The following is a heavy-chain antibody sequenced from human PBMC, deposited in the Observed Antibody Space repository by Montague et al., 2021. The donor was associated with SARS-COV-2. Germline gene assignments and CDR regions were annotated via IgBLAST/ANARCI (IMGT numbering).Heavy chain of an antibody. CDR3: ARTKDDYYDSSGPLDY. CDR1: TFTVSSNY. CDR2: IYKDGTT. V-gene: IGHV3-53*04. D-gene: IGHD3-22*01. Sequence: SLRLSCAASTFTVSSNYMSWVRQAPGKGLEWASVIYKDGTTYYADSVKGRFTISRHNSKNTLFLQMNSLTAEDTAMYYCARTKDDYYDSSGPLDYWGQGTLVTVSS. J-gene: IGHJ4*02.